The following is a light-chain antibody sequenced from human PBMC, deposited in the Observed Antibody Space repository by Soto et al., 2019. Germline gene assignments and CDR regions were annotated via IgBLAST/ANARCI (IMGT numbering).Light chain of an antibody. CDR2: DAS. V-gene: IGKV3-11*01. Sequence: EIVLTQSPATLSLSPGERATLSCRASQSVISYLAWYQQKPGQAPRLLIYDASNRATGIPARFSGSGSGTDFTLTISSLEPEDFAVYYWQQRSNWPPYTFGQGTKLEIK. CDR3: QQRSNWPPYT. J-gene: IGKJ2*01. CDR1: QSVISY.